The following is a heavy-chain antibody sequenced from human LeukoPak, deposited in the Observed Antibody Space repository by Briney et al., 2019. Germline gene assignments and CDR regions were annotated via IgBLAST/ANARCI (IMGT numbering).Heavy chain of an antibody. CDR2: ISPNSGGT. Sequence: ASVKVSCKASRYTFTDYYIHWVRQAPGQGLEWMGWISPNSGGTNYAQKFQGRVTMTRDTSISTAYMELSSLRSDDTALYYCARGGDTYDDYGYWGQGTLVTVSS. CDR3: ARGGDTYDDYGY. V-gene: IGHV1-2*02. D-gene: IGHD3-16*01. J-gene: IGHJ4*02. CDR1: RYTFTDYY.